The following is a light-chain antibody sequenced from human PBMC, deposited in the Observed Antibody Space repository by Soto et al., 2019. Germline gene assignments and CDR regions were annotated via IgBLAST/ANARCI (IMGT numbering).Light chain of an antibody. CDR2: DTS. Sequence: DIQVTQSPSSLSASVGDRVTITCQASQDITKYLNWYQQRPGKAPKLLIYDTSNLETGVPSRFSGSGSGTDFTLTISRLQPEDIATYYCQQYHILPYTFGQGTKLEIK. CDR1: QDITKY. V-gene: IGKV1-33*01. J-gene: IGKJ2*01. CDR3: QQYHILPYT.